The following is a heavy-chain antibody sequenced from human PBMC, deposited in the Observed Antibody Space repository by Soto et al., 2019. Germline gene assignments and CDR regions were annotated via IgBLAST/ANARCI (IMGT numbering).Heavy chain of an antibody. J-gene: IGHJ6*03. CDR3: ARAFGYSGTHYYYYMDV. Sequence: QVQLQESGPGLVKPSGTLSLTCAVSSGSISSSNWWSWVRQTPGKGLEWIGEIYHSGSTNYNPSLKRRVTISVDKSKNQFSLNLRSVTAADTAVYYCARAFGYSGTHYYYYMDVWGKGTTVTVSS. CDR2: IYHSGST. CDR1: SGSISSSNW. D-gene: IGHD5-12*01. V-gene: IGHV4-4*02.